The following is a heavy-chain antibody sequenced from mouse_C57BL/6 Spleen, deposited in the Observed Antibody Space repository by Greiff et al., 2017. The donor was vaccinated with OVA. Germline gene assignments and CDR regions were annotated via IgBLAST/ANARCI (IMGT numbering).Heavy chain of an antibody. V-gene: IGHV1-22*01. Sequence: VHVKQSGPELVKPGASVKMSCKASGYTFTDYNMHWVKQSHGKSLEWIGYINPNNGGTSYNQKFKGKATLTVNKSSSTAYMELRSLTSEDSAVYYCARSPNWAYAMDYWGQGTSVTVSS. CDR3: ARSPNWAYAMDY. J-gene: IGHJ4*01. CDR1: GYTFTDYN. CDR2: INPNNGGT. D-gene: IGHD4-1*01.